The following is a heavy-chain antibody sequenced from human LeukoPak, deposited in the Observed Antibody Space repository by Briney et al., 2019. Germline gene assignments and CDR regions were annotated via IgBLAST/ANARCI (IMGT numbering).Heavy chain of an antibody. CDR2: ISSSSSYI. J-gene: IGHJ4*02. Sequence: KAGGSLRLSCAASGFTFSSYSMNWVRQAPGKGLEWVSSISSSSSYIYYADSVKGRFTISRDNAKNSLYLQMNSLRAEDTAVYYCARDRGSYYPFDYWGQGTLVTVSS. CDR1: GFTFSSYS. CDR3: ARDRGSYYPFDY. V-gene: IGHV3-21*01. D-gene: IGHD3-10*01.